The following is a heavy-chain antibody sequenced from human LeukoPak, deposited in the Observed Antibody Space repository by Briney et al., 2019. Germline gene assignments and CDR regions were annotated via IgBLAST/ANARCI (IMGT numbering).Heavy chain of an antibody. D-gene: IGHD1-26*01. Sequence: PSETGSLTCAVSGGSISTNNWWTGVRQPPGKGLEWIGEIHHSGSTDYNPSLKSRVTISPDKSKNQFSLTLTSVTAADTAVYFCARAPLSGTYYTDAFDIWGQGAMVTVSS. CDR3: ARAPLSGTYYTDAFDI. CDR1: GGSISTNNW. V-gene: IGHV4-4*02. J-gene: IGHJ3*02. CDR2: IHHSGST.